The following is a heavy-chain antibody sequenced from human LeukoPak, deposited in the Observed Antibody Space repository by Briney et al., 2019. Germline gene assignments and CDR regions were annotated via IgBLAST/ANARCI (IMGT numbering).Heavy chain of an antibody. CDR3: VKLDGEYYYET. CDR2: ISSSSKTI. D-gene: IGHD3-22*01. J-gene: IGHJ5*02. CDR1: GFTFSSYS. V-gene: IGHV3-48*01. Sequence: GGSLRLSCAASGFTFSSYSMNWVRQAPGKGLEWVSYISSSSKTIYYADSVKGRFTISRDNSKNTLFLLMSSLRTEDTAMYYCVKLDGEYYYETWGQGSLVTVSS.